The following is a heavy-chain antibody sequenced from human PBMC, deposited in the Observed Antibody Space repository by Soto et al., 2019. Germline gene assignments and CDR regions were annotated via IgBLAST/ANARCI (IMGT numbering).Heavy chain of an antibody. CDR3: ARVRTGVYGAGSTSPRFYYGMDV. V-gene: IGHV1-69*12. J-gene: IGHJ6*02. Sequence: QVQLEQSGAEVKQPGSSVKVSCKASGGNFQTYAFTWVRQAPGQGLEWMGGIIPVFASTTSAQKFQGRVTITADESTNSVDMELSSRRSEDTAIYYCARVRTGVYGAGSTSPRFYYGMDVWGQGTAVTVSS. CDR2: IIPVFAST. D-gene: IGHD3-10*01. CDR1: GGNFQTYA.